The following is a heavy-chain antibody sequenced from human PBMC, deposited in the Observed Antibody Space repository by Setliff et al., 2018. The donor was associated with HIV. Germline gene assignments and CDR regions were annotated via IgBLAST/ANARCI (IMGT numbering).Heavy chain of an antibody. V-gene: IGHV4-4*07. CDR1: GDSLNTYC. D-gene: IGHD3-3*01. CDR3: ARGNNDLESFDY. CDR2: IYASGKT. Sequence: SETLSLTCNVSGDSLNTYCWSWIRQSAGKGLEWIGRIYASGKTTFNPSLKSRITMSVDTSKNQFSLKLTSVTAADTAVYYCARGNNDLESFDYWGQGALVTVSS. J-gene: IGHJ4*02.